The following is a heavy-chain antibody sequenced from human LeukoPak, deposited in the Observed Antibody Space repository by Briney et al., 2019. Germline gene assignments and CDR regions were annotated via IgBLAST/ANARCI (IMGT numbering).Heavy chain of an antibody. D-gene: IGHD2-15*01. CDR3: ARHRISASDALDI. CDR1: GGSLSRYY. CDR2: IYYSGST. V-gene: IGHV4-59*08. Sequence: KPSETLSLTCTVSGGSLSRYYWSWIRQPPGKGLEWIGYIYYSGSTNYNPSLKSRVTISVDTSKNQFSLKLSSVTAADTAVYYCARHRISASDALDIWGEGTMVTVSS. J-gene: IGHJ3*02.